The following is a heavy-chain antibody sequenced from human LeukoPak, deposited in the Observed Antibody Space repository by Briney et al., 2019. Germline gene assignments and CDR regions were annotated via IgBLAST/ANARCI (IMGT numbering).Heavy chain of an antibody. V-gene: IGHV3-7*01. CDR3: ARDPAPIAVAGIVEDY. CDR2: IRPDGSDK. J-gene: IGHJ4*02. D-gene: IGHD6-19*01. CDR1: GGSISSYY. Sequence: PSETLSLTCTVSGGSISSYYWSWVRQAPGKRLEWVANIRPDGSDKYYVDSVKGRFTISRDNAKNSLFLQMNSLRAEDTAVYYCARDPAPIAVAGIVEDYWGQGTLVTVSS.